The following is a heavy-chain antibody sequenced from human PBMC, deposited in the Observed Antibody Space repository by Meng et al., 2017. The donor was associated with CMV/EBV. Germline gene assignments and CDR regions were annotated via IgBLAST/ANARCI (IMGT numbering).Heavy chain of an antibody. J-gene: IGHJ4*02. CDR3: AKELYYYDSSGYGPPFDY. CDR2: INPNSGGT. Sequence: QVQLVQSGAEVKKPGASVKVSCQASGYTFTGYYMHWVRPAPGQGLEWMGWINPNSGGTNYAQKFQGRVTMTRDTSISTAYMELSRLRSDDTAVYYCAKELYYYDSSGYGPPFDYWGQGTLVTVSS. V-gene: IGHV1-2*02. D-gene: IGHD3-22*01. CDR1: GYTFTGYY.